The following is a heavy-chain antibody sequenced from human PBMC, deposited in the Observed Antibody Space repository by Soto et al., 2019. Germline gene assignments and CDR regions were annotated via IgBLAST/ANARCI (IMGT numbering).Heavy chain of an antibody. CDR2: IYYSGST. J-gene: IGHJ5*02. Sequence: SETLSLTCTVSGGSISSSSYYWGWIRQPPGKGLEWIGSIYYSGSTYYNPSLKSRVTISVNTSKNQFSLKLSSVTAADTAVYYCARRGDTIFGVVIISSGWFDPWGQGTLVTVSS. CDR1: GGSISSSSYY. D-gene: IGHD3-3*01. CDR3: ARRGDTIFGVVIISSGWFDP. V-gene: IGHV4-39*01.